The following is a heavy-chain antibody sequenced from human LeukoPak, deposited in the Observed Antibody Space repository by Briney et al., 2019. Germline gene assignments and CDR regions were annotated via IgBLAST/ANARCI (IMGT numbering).Heavy chain of an antibody. CDR2: IYTSGST. CDR1: GGSISSYY. Sequence: PSETLSLTCTVSGGSISSYYWSWIRQPAGKGLEWIGRIYTSGSTNYNPSLKSRVTMSVDTSKNQFSLKLSSVTAADTAVYYCARAASREGSGWYLIAFDIWGQGTMVTVSS. D-gene: IGHD6-19*01. V-gene: IGHV4-4*07. J-gene: IGHJ3*02. CDR3: ARAASREGSGWYLIAFDI.